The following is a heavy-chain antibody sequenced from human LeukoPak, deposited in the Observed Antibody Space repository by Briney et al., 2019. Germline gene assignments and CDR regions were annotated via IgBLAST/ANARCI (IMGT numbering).Heavy chain of an antibody. J-gene: IGHJ6*02. Sequence: PSETQSLTCTVSGGSISSGTYYWSWIRQPAGKGLEWIGHIYTSGSTKYNPSLKSRVTISVDTSKNQFSLRLSSVTAADTAVYYCARGPSIQLWSDPYYYYGMDVWGQGTTVTVSS. CDR1: GGSISSGTYY. V-gene: IGHV4-61*09. D-gene: IGHD5-18*01. CDR2: IYTSGST. CDR3: ARGPSIQLWSDPYYYYGMDV.